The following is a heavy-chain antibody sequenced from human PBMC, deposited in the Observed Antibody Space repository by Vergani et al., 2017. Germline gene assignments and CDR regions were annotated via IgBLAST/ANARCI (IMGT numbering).Heavy chain of an antibody. Sequence: QMQLQESGPGLVKPSQTLSLTCTVSGDSINSPNYYWTWIRQPPGKGLEWIGYIFHDGSTYYDPSLKSRVIMSIDTSKNQFSLNMIFVTAADTAVYYCARCPVPGWFYPWGRGTLVTVSS. V-gene: IGHV4-30-4*01. CDR2: IFHDGST. CDR3: ARCPVPGWFYP. D-gene: IGHD5/OR15-5a*01. J-gene: IGHJ5*02. CDR1: GDSINSPNYY.